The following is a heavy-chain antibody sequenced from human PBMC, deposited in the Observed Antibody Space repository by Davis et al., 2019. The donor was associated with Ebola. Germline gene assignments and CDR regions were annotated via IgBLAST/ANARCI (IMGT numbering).Heavy chain of an antibody. D-gene: IGHD3-3*01. CDR3: ASQKVYDFWSGYYRNGMDV. J-gene: IGHJ6*02. Sequence: PGGSLRLSCAASGFTVSSNYMSWVRQAPGKGLEWVSVIYSGGSTYYADSVKGRFTISRDNSKNTLYLQMNSLRAEDTAVYYCASQKVYDFWSGYYRNGMDVWGQRTTVTVSS. CDR2: IYSGGST. CDR1: GFTVSSNY. V-gene: IGHV3-66*04.